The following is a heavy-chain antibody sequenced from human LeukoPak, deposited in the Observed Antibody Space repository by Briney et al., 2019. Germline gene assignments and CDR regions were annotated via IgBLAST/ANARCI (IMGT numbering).Heavy chain of an antibody. CDR3: AAVSTDFDY. V-gene: IGHV3-23*01. CDR2: ISGSGGTT. CDR1: GFTFSNYG. D-gene: IGHD4-11*01. Sequence: GGSLRLSCAASGFTFSNYGMSWVRQAPGKGLEWVSLISGSGGTTYYADSVKGRFTISRDNSKNTLYLQMTSLSAEDTALYYCAAVSTDFDYWGQGSLVTVSS. J-gene: IGHJ4*02.